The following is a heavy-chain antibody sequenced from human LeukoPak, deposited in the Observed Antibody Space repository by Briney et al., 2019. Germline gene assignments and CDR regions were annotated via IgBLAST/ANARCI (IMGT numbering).Heavy chain of an antibody. J-gene: IGHJ4*02. D-gene: IGHD2-21*02. Sequence: GGSLRLSCAASGFTFSDYYMTWIRQAPGKGLEWVSYITSTATTYYADSVKGRFTISRDNAKTSLYLQMNSLRAEDTAVYYCARDRQDVVVTATSTNDYWGQGTLVTVSS. V-gene: IGHV3-11*04. CDR3: ARDRQDVVVTATSTNDY. CDR1: GFTFSDYY. CDR2: ITSTATT.